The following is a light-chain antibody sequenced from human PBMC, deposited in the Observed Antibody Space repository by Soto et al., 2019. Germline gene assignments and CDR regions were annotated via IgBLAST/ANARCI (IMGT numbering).Light chain of an antibody. CDR3: SLDAGPNTYV. CDR2: DGT. V-gene: IGLV2-23*01. CDR1: DVGTYGV. Sequence: QSVLTQPASVSGSPGQSITISCSDVGTYGVVSWYQQHPGKVPKLMIYDGTQRPSAVSDRFSGSKSANTASLTISGLQAEDEADYYCSLDAGPNTYVFGTRTKVTVL. J-gene: IGLJ1*01.